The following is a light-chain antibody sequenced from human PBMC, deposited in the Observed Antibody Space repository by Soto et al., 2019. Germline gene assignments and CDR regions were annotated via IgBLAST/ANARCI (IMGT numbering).Light chain of an antibody. V-gene: IGLV1-51*02. CDR3: GTWDSSLSADV. CDR1: SSDIGNNY. J-gene: IGLJ1*01. CDR2: ENN. Sequence: QSVLTQPPSVSAAPGQKVTISCSGSSSDIGNNYVSWYQHLPGTAPKLLIYENNKRPSGIPDRFSGSKSGTSATLGITGLLTGDEADYYCGTWDSSLSADVVGTGTKLTVL.